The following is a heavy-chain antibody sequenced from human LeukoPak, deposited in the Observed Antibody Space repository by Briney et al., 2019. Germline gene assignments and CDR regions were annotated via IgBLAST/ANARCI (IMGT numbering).Heavy chain of an antibody. CDR3: ARDATGDGDLES. CDR2: ISYDGSNK. CDR1: GFTFSNYG. J-gene: IGHJ5*02. V-gene: IGHV3-30*03. D-gene: IGHD4-17*01. Sequence: GGSLRLSCAASGFTFSNYGMHWVRQAPGKGLEWVAVISYDGSNKYYADSVKGRFTISRDNSKNTLYLQMNSLRSEDTAVYYCARDATGDGDLESWGQGTLVTVSP.